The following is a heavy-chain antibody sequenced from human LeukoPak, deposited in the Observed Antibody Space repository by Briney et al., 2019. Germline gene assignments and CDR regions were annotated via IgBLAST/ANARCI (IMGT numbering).Heavy chain of an antibody. CDR3: ARSSGSYGPFDY. CDR1: GFTFSSYP. V-gene: IGHV3-64*02. D-gene: IGHD1-26*01. CDR2: ISSNGGTT. J-gene: IGHJ4*02. Sequence: GGSLRLSCEASGFTFSSYPMHWVRQAPGGGLEYVSRISSNGGTTFYADSVKGRFTISRDNSKNTPYLQMGSLRAEDMAVYYCARSSGSYGPFDYWGQGTLVTVSS.